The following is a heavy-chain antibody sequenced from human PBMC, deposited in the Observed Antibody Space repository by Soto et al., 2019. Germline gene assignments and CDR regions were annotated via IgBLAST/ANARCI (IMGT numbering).Heavy chain of an antibody. J-gene: IGHJ6*02. CDR3: AKDTLLWFGELLVNYGMDV. CDR1: GFTFSSYG. Sequence: QVPLVESGGGVVQPGRSLRLSCAASGFTFSSYGMHWVRQAPGKGLEWVAVISYDGSNKYYADSVKGRFTISRDNSKNTLYLQMNSLRAEDTAVYYCAKDTLLWFGELLVNYGMDVWGQGTTVTVSS. D-gene: IGHD3-10*01. V-gene: IGHV3-30*18. CDR2: ISYDGSNK.